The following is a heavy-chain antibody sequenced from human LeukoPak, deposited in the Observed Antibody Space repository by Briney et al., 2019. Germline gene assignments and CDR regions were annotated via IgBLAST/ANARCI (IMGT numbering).Heavy chain of an antibody. CDR3: ARADIVVVVAANLIDY. CDR1: GFTFSSYS. J-gene: IGHJ4*02. D-gene: IGHD2-15*01. CDR2: ISSSSSYI. V-gene: IGHV3-21*01. Sequence: GGSLRLSCAASGFTFSSYSMNWVRQAPGKGLEWVSSISSSSSYIYYADSVKGRFTISRDNSKNTLYLQMNSLRAEDTAVYYCARADIVVVVAANLIDYWGQGTLVTVSS.